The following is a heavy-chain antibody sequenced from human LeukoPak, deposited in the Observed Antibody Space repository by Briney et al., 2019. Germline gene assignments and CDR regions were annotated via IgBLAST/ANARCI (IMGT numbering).Heavy chain of an antibody. V-gene: IGHV4-30-2*01. D-gene: IGHD2-15*01. CDR3: ARGYCSGGSCYASGFDP. Sequence: SETLSLTCAVSGGSISSGGYSWSWVRQPPGRGLEWIGYIYHRGSTYYNPSLKSRVTISVDRSKNQFSLKLSSVTAADTAVYYCARGYCSGGSCYASGFDPWGQGTLVTVSS. CDR2: IYHRGST. J-gene: IGHJ5*02. CDR1: GGSISSGGYS.